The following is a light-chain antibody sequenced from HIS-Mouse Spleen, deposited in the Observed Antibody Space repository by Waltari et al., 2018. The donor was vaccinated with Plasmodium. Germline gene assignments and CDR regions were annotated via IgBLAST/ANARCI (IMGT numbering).Light chain of an antibody. CDR1: ALPKKY. CDR2: EDS. Sequence: SYELTQPPSVSVSPGQTARITCSGDALPKKYAYWYQQKSGQAPVLVSYEDSKRPSGIPEGFSGSSSGTMATLTISGAQGEDEADYYCYSTDSSGNHRVFGGGTKLTVL. J-gene: IGLJ3*02. V-gene: IGLV3-10*01. CDR3: YSTDSSGNHRV.